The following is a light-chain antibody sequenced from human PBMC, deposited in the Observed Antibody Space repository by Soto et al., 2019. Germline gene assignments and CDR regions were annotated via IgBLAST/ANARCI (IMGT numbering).Light chain of an antibody. CDR3: LQHNSYPIT. J-gene: IGKJ5*01. V-gene: IGKV1-8*01. Sequence: AILITQSPGSFCPCTCDRVTITFRASQGISSYLAWYQQKPGKAPKLLIYAASTLQSGVPSRFSGSGSGTDFTLTISCLQSEDFATYYCLQHNSYPITFGQGTRLEIK. CDR1: QGISSY. CDR2: AAS.